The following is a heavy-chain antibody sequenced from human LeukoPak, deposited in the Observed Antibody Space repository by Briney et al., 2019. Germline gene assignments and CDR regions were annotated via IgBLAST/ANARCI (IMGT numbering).Heavy chain of an antibody. CDR1: GYTFTSYY. CDR2: INPSGGST. D-gene: IGHD3-9*01. Sequence: ASVKVSCKASGYTFTSYYMHWVPQAPGQGLEWMGIINPSGGSTSYAQKFQGRVTMTRDMSTSTVYMEMSSLRSEDTAVYYCASGGSYYDILTGYYVGGSPYFDYWGQGTLVTVSS. J-gene: IGHJ4*02. V-gene: IGHV1-46*01. CDR3: ASGGSYYDILTGYYVGGSPYFDY.